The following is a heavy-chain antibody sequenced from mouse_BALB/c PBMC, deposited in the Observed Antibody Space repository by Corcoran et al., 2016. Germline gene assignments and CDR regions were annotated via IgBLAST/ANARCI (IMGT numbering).Heavy chain of an antibody. V-gene: IGHV1S34*01. CDR3: ARITTAPYYAMDY. CDR1: GYSFTGYY. J-gene: IGHJ4*01. CDR2: ISCYNGAT. D-gene: IGHD1-2*01. Sequence: LVKTGASVKLSCKASGYSFTGYYMHWVKHSHGKSLEWSGYISCYNGATRYNQKFKGKATFTVDTSPITGYMQFNILTSEDSAVYYCARITTAPYYAMDYWGQGTSVPVSS.